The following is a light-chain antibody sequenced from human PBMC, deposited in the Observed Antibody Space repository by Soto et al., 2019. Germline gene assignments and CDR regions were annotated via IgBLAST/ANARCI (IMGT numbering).Light chain of an antibody. V-gene: IGLV2-8*01. J-gene: IGLJ2*01. CDR2: EVS. CDR1: SSDVGAHNY. CDR3: NSYGGGNTLL. Sequence: QSALTQPPSASGSPGQSVTISCTGTSSDVGAHNYVSWYQQHPGKAPKLMIYEVSKRPSGVPDRFSGSKSGNTAPLTVSGLQADDEADYYGNSYGGGNTLLFGGGTKLTVL.